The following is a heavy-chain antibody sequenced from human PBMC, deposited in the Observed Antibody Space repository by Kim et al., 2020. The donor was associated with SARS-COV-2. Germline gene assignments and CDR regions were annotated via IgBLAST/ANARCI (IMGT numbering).Heavy chain of an antibody. CDR1: GGTFSSYA. J-gene: IGHJ4*02. D-gene: IGHD4-4*01. CDR3: ARDRGRYSNPFDY. Sequence: SVKVSCKASGGTFSSYAISWVRQAPGQGLEWMGGIIPIFGTANYAQKFQGRVTITADKSTSTAYMELSSLRSEDTAVYYCARDRGRYSNPFDYWGQGTLVTVSS. V-gene: IGHV1-69*06. CDR2: IIPIFGTA.